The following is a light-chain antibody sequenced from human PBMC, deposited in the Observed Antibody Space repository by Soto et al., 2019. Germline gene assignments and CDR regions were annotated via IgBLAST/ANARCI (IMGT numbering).Light chain of an antibody. V-gene: IGKV4-1*01. J-gene: IGKJ5*01. Sequence: DIVMTQSPDSLAVSLGERATINCKSSQIVLYSSNNKNYLAWYQQKPGQPPKLLIYWASTRESGVPDRFSGSGSGTDFTLTISSLQAEDVAVYYCQQHYSTPPTFGQGTRLEIK. CDR2: WAS. CDR1: QIVLYSSNNKNY. CDR3: QQHYSTPPT.